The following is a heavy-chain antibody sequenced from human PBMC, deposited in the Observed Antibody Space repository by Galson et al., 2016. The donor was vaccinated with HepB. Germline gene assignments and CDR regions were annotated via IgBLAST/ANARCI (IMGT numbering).Heavy chain of an antibody. CDR3: ARDWAYGLDV. V-gene: IGHV3-74*01. D-gene: IGHD3-16*01. J-gene: IGHJ6*02. CDR1: GFTFSTYW. CDR2: INGDGITT. Sequence: SLRLSCAASGFTFSTYWMHWVRQAPGKGLVWVSHINGDGITTTYADSVKGRFTISRDNARNTVYLQMNNLRAEDTAVYYCARDWAYGLDVWGQGTTVTVS.